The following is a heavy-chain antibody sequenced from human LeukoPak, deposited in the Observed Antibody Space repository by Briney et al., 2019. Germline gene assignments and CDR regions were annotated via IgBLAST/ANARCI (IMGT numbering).Heavy chain of an antibody. D-gene: IGHD2-15*01. CDR3: ARGGEDIVVVVAATADY. J-gene: IGHJ4*02. CDR1: GFTFSSYW. Sequence: GGSLRLSCAASGFTFSSYWMSWVRQAPGKGLERVANIKQDGSEKYYVDSVKGRFTISRDNAKNSLCLQMNSLRAEDTAVYYCARGGEDIVVVVAATADYWGQGTLVTVSS. V-gene: IGHV3-7*03. CDR2: IKQDGSEK.